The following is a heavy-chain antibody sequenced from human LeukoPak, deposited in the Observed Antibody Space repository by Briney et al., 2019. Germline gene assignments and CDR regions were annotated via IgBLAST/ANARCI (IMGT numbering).Heavy chain of an antibody. V-gene: IGHV1-18*01. CDR3: ARDRTAAAFDY. J-gene: IGHJ4*02. CDR1: GYTFTSCG. CDR2: ISAYNGNT. Sequence: TSVKVSCKASGYTFTSCGFSWVRQAPGQGLEWMGWISAYNGNTKYAQKIQGRVTMTTDTSTSTAYMELRSLRSDDTALYYCARDRTAAAFDYWGQGTLVTVSS. D-gene: IGHD6-13*01.